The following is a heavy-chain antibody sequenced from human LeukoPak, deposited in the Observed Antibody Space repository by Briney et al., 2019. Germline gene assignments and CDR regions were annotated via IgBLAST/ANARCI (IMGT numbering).Heavy chain of an antibody. CDR1: GFSFSNYN. CDR3: TNNHDYRFDY. V-gene: IGHV3-69-1*01. D-gene: IGHD3-16*01. CDR2: ITSSSTI. Sequence: GGSLRLSCAASGFSFSNYNMNWVRQAPGKGLEWVSCITSSSTIYYADSVKGRFTISRDNAKNSLYLQMNSLRPEDTAVYYCTNNHDYRFDYWGQGTLVTVSS. J-gene: IGHJ4*02.